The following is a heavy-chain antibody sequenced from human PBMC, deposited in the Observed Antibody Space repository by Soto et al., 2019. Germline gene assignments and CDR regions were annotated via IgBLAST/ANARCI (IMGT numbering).Heavy chain of an antibody. V-gene: IGHV6-1*01. CDR3: ARAYSGYSSSWYKASWFDP. J-gene: IGHJ5*02. CDR2: TYYRSKWYN. Sequence: SQTLSLTCAISGDSVSSNSAAWNWIRQSPSRGLEWLGRTYYRSKWYNDYAVSVKSRITINPDTPKNQFSLQLNSVTPEDTAVYYCARAYSGYSSSWYKASWFDPWGQGTLVTVSS. CDR1: GDSVSSNSAA. D-gene: IGHD6-13*01.